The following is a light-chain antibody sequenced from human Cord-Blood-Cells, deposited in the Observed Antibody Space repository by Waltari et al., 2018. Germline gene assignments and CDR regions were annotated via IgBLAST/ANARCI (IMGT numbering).Light chain of an antibody. CDR3: QQSYSTPLT. V-gene: IGKV1-39*01. CDR1: QSISSY. Sequence: DIQMTQSPSSLSASVGDRVTITCRASQSISSYLNWYQQKPGKAPKLLIYAASSLQSGVPSRFSRSGSGTDFTLTISSLQPEDVATYYCQQSYSTPLTAGPGTKVDS. J-gene: IGKJ3*01. CDR2: AAS.